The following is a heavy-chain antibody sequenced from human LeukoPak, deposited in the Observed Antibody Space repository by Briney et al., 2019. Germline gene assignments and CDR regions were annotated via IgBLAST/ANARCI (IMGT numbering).Heavy chain of an antibody. CDR2: IYPGDSDT. Sequence: GESLKISCKGSGYSFTSYWIGWVRQMPGKGLEWMGIIYPGDSDTRYSPSFQGQVTISAAKSISTAYLQWSSLKASDTAMYYCARRGMYYYDSSGGLDYWGQGALVTVSS. D-gene: IGHD3-22*01. J-gene: IGHJ4*02. V-gene: IGHV5-51*01. CDR3: ARRGMYYYDSSGGLDY. CDR1: GYSFTSYW.